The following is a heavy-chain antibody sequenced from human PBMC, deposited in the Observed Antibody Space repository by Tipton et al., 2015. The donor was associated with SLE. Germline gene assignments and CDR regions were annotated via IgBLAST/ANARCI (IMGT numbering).Heavy chain of an antibody. CDR1: GYTFTGYY. CDR2: INPNSGGT. D-gene: IGHD3-3*01. CDR3: ARDTPIFGVVTRPGGGMDV. Sequence: QLVQSGAEVKKPGASVKVSCKASGYTFTGYYMHWVRQAPGQGLEWMGRINPNSGGTNYAQKFQGRVTMTRDTSISTAYMELSRLRSDDTAVYYCARDTPIFGVVTRPGGGMDVWGQGTTVTVSS. V-gene: IGHV1-2*06. J-gene: IGHJ6*02.